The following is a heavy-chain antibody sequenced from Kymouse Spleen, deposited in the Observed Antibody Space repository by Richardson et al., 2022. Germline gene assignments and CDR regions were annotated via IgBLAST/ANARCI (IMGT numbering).Heavy chain of an antibody. Sequence: EVQLVESGGGLVKPGGSLRLSCAASGFTFSNAWMSWVRQAPGKGLEWVGRIKSKTDGGTTDYAAPVKGRFTISRDDSKNTLYLQMNSLKTEDTAVYYCTTITGTYYYYYGMDVWGQGTTVTVSS. CDR3: TTITGTYYYYYGMDV. CDR2: IKSKTDGGTT. CDR1: GFTFSNAW. D-gene: IGHD1-20*01,IGHD1-7*01. V-gene: IGHV3-15*01. J-gene: IGHJ6*02.